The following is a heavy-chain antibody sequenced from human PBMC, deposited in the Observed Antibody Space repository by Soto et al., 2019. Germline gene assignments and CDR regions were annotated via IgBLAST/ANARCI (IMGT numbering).Heavy chain of an antibody. CDR2: FDPEDGET. CDR3: ATDGTMAY. V-gene: IGHV1-24*01. CDR1: GYTLTELS. Sequence: GSSVKVSCKVSGYTLTELSMHWVRQAPGKGLEWMGGFDPEDGETIYAQKFQGRVTMNEDTSTDTAYMELSSLRSEDTAVYYCATDGTMAYWGQGTLVTVSS. D-gene: IGHD3-10*01. J-gene: IGHJ4*02.